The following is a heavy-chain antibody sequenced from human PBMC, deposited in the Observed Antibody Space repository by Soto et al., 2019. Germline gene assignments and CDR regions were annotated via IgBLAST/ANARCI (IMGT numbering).Heavy chain of an antibody. CDR3: AKDAPDMNGWFYFDY. J-gene: IGHJ4*02. CDR1: GFPFSSYA. CDR2: ISDTT. V-gene: IGHV3-23*01. D-gene: IGHD6-19*01. Sequence: PGGSLRLSCAASGFPFSSYAMNWVRQAPGKGLEWVSTISDTTYYADSVKGRFTISRDNSKNTLYLQMNNLRAEDTAVYYCAKDAPDMNGWFYFDYWGQGALVTVS.